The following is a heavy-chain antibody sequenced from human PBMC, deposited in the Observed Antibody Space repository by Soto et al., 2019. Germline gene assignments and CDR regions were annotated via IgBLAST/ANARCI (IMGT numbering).Heavy chain of an antibody. CDR1: GFIFSSYW. Sequence: EVQLVESGGGLVQPGGSLRLSCEVSGFIFSSYWMHWVRQAPGKGLVWVSRINTDGSSRTYADSVEGRFTISRDNAKNTLYLQMNSLRVEDTAVYYCAKAIENYSTGYYKPFYYFGVDVWGQGTTVTVSS. J-gene: IGHJ6*02. CDR3: AKAIENYSTGYYKPFYYFGVDV. CDR2: INTDGSSR. D-gene: IGHD3-22*01. V-gene: IGHV3-74*01.